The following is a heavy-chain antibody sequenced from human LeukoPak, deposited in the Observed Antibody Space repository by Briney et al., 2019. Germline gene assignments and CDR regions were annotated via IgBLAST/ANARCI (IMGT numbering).Heavy chain of an antibody. J-gene: IGHJ6*02. CDR3: AKDISPTPINGMDV. V-gene: IGHV3-15*07. Sequence: GGSLRLSCATSGFTFSNAWMNWVRQAPGKGLEWVGRIRSNSDGGTIDYAAPVEGRFTLSRDDSKTTLYLQMNSLRAEDTALYYCAKDISPTPINGMDVWGQGTTVTVSS. CDR1: GFTFSNAW. CDR2: IRSNSDGGTI.